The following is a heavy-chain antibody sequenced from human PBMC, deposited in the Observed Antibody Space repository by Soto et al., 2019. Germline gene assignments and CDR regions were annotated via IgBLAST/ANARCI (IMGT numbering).Heavy chain of an antibody. D-gene: IGHD3-3*01. CDR2: LSYDASYK. CDR1: GFAFGSFG. CDR3: AKVLSGYYQSFLES. Sequence: GGSLRLSCAAAGFAFGSFGVHWVRQPPGKGLEWVALLSYDASYKYYAHPVRGRFTITRDDSNNTLYLQMNSLTTEDTAVYYCAKVLSGYYQSFLESWGHGTLGTVSS. V-gene: IGHV3-30*18. J-gene: IGHJ4*01.